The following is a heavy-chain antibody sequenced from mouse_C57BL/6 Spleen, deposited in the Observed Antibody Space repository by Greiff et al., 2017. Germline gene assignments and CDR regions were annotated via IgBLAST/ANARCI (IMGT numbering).Heavy chain of an antibody. Sequence: EVKLVESGGGLVQPGGSPSLSCAASGFTFTDYYMSWVRQPPGKALEWLGFIRNNANGYTTEYSASVKGRFTISRDNSQSILYLQINALRAEDSATYYCARLYGNYVWYFDVWGTGTTVTASS. J-gene: IGHJ1*03. CDR3: ARLYGNYVWYFDV. V-gene: IGHV7-3*01. CDR2: IRNNANGYTT. D-gene: IGHD2-1*01. CDR1: GFTFTDYY.